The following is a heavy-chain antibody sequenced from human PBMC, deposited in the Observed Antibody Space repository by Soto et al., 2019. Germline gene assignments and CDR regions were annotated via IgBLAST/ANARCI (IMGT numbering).Heavy chain of an antibody. D-gene: IGHD2-15*01. CDR2: IWYDGSNK. CDR3: ARACSGGSCYEDY. J-gene: IGHJ4*02. V-gene: IGHV3-33*01. Sequence: QSGGSLRLSCAASGFTFSSYGMHWVRQAPGKGLEWVAVIWYDGSNKYYADSVKGRFTISRDNSKNTLYLQMNSLRAEDTAVYYCARACSGGSCYEDYWGQGTLVTVSS. CDR1: GFTFSSYG.